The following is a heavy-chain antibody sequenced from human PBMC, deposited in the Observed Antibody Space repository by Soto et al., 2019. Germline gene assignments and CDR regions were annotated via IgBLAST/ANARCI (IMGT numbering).Heavy chain of an antibody. J-gene: IGHJ4*02. D-gene: IGHD2-2*01. CDR1: GFTFSSYA. CDR3: AKSPFHYCSSTSCSVFDY. V-gene: IGHV3-23*01. CDR2: ISGSGGST. Sequence: GGSLRLSCAASGFTFSSYAMSWVRQAPGKGLEWVSAISGSGGSTYYADSVKGRFTISRDNSKNTLYLQMNSLRAEDTAVYYCAKSPFHYCSSTSCSVFDYWGQGTLVTVSS.